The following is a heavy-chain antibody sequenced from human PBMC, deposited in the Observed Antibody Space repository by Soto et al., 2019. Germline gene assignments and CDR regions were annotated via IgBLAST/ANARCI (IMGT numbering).Heavy chain of an antibody. CDR1: GFTFTSSA. J-gene: IGHJ6*02. V-gene: IGHV1-58*01. D-gene: IGHD2-15*01. CDR3: AADVCSGGSCYLEDRYYYGMDV. CDR2: IVVGSGNT. Sequence: QMQLVQSGPEVKKPGTSVKVSCKASGFTFTSSAVQWVRQARGQRLEWIGWIVVGSGNTNYAQKFQERVTITRDMATSTAYMELSSLRSEDTAVYYCAADVCSGGSCYLEDRYYYGMDVWGQGTTVTVSS.